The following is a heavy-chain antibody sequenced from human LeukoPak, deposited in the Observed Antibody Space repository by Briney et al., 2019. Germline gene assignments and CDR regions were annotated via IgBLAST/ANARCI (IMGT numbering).Heavy chain of an antibody. V-gene: IGHV3-23*01. J-gene: IGHJ4*02. Sequence: GGSLRLSCAASGFTFSSYAMSWVRKAPGKGLEWVSAISGSGGSTYYADSVKGRFTISRDNSKNTLYLQMNSLRAEDTAVYYCAKRMVRGVIIRGYFDYWGQGTLVTVSS. CDR3: AKRMVRGVIIRGYFDY. D-gene: IGHD3-10*01. CDR1: GFTFSSYA. CDR2: ISGSGGST.